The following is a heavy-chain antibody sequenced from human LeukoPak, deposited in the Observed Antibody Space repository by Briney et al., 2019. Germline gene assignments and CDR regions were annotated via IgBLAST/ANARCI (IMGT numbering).Heavy chain of an antibody. CDR1: GGTFSSYA. V-gene: IGHV1-69*06. J-gene: IGHJ4*02. Sequence: SVKVSCKASGGTFSSYAISWVRQAPGQGLEWMGGIIPIFGTANYAQKFQGRVTITADKSTSTAYMELSSLRSEDTAVYYCARINSSSGALDYWGQGTLVTVSS. D-gene: IGHD6-6*01. CDR3: ARINSSSGALDY. CDR2: IIPIFGTA.